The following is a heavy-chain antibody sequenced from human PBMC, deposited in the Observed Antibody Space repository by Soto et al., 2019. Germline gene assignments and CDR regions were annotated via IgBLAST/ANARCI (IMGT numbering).Heavy chain of an antibody. CDR1: GFTFSSYG. J-gene: IGHJ4*02. CDR2: ISYDGSNK. D-gene: IGHD5-18*01. V-gene: IGHV3-30*18. Sequence: QVQLVESGGGVVQPGRSLRLSCAASGFTFSSYGMHWVRQAPGKGLEWVAVISYDGSNKYYADSVKGRFTISRDNSKNTLYLQMNSLRAEDTAVYYCAKDADTAMVIDYSGQGTLVTVSS. CDR3: AKDADTAMVIDY.